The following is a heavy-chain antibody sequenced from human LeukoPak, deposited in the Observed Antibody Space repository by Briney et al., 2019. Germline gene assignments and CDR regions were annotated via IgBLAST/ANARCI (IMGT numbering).Heavy chain of an antibody. CDR2: IYPSGNT. J-gene: IGHJ5*02. D-gene: IGHD3-10*01. Sequence: SETLSLTCTVSGGSMSSGSYYWSWIRQPAGKGLEWIGRIYPSGNTNFNPSLMSRVTMSIDTSKNQFSLKLSSVTAADTAVYYCARDSGDMTPLDPWGQGTLVTVSS. CDR1: GGSMSSGSYY. CDR3: ARDSGDMTPLDP. V-gene: IGHV4-61*02.